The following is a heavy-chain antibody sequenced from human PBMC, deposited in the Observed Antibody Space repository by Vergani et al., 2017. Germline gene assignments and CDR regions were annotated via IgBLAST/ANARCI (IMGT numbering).Heavy chain of an antibody. J-gene: IGHJ4*02. D-gene: IGHD3-22*01. CDR1: GFTFSTYA. CDR3: AGPQGTSAYYYGGFYY. CDR2: ISSDGGRT. Sequence: EVQLLESGGGLVQPGASLRLSCAASGFTFSTYAMTWVRQAPGKGLEWVSTISSDGGRTYYADTLKGRFTISRDNSKNTLSMQMNSLTAEDTAIYYCAGPQGTSAYYYGGFYYWGQGILVTVSS. V-gene: IGHV3-23*01.